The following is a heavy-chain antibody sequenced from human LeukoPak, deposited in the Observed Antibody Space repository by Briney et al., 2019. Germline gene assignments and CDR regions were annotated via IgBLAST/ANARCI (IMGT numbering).Heavy chain of an antibody. CDR2: IYTSGST. CDR1: GGSISSYY. Sequence: SETLSLTCTVSGGSISSYYWSWIRQPPGKGLEWIGYIYTSGSTNYNPSLKSRVTISVNTSKNQFSLKLGSVTAADTAVYYCASPSSGDAFDIWGQGTMVTVSS. CDR3: ASPSSGDAFDI. J-gene: IGHJ3*02. V-gene: IGHV4-4*09. D-gene: IGHD6-25*01.